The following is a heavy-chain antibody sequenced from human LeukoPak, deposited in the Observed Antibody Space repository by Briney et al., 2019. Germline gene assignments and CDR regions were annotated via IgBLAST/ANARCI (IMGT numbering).Heavy chain of an antibody. CDR3: ARLLSGWYLADY. CDR2: ITSSSNTV. V-gene: IGHV3-48*01. CDR1: GFTFSNYN. J-gene: IGHJ4*02. Sequence: TGGSLRLSCAASGFTFSNYNVFWARQAPGKGLEWVSYITSSSNTVHYADSVKGRFTLSRDNAKSSLYLQMNSLRAEDTAIYYCARLLSGWYLADYWGQGTLVTVSS. D-gene: IGHD6-19*01.